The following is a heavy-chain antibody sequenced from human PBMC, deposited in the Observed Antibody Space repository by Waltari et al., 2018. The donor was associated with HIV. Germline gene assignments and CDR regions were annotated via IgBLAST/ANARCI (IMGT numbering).Heavy chain of an antibody. J-gene: IGHJ4*02. Sequence: EVHLVQSGPEVKKPGATVKISCTVSGYTFTDYYIHWVREAPGKGLEWRGLVDPEDGETVYAEKFQGRLTISADTSAATVSFELTGLRSDDTAIYYCASLAAAVYFDAWGQGTPLSVSS. V-gene: IGHV1-69-2*01. D-gene: IGHD6-13*01. CDR1: GYTFTDYY. CDR2: VDPEDGET. CDR3: ASLAAAVYFDA.